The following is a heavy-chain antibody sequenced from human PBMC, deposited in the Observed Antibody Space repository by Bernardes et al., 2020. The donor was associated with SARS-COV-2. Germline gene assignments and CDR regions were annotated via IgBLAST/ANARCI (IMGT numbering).Heavy chain of an antibody. D-gene: IGHD3-10*01. CDR3: AKGGRAVQGIISYDYYYDMDV. Sequence: GGSLRLSCAASGFTFISDAMTWVRQAPGNGLEWVSAISDSGDSTYYADSVKGRLTISRDNSKNTLYLQMNSLRAEDTAIYYCAKGGRAVQGIISYDYYYDMDVWSQGTTVTVSS. CDR1: GFTFISDA. V-gene: IGHV3-23*01. CDR2: ISDSGDST. J-gene: IGHJ6*02.